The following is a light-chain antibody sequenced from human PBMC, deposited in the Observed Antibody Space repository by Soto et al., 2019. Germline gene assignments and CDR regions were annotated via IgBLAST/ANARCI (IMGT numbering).Light chain of an antibody. J-gene: IGKJ1*01. V-gene: IGKV3-15*01. Sequence: EIVMTQSPATLSVSPGERATLSCRASQSVSSNLAWYPQTPGQAPRLLIYGASTRATGIPARFSGSGSGTEFTLTISSLQSEDFAVYYGQQYNNWPQTFGQGTKVEIK. CDR3: QQYNNWPQT. CDR2: GAS. CDR1: QSVSSN.